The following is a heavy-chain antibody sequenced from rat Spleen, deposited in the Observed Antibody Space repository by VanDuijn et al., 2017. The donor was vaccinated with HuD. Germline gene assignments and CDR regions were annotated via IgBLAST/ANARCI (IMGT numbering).Heavy chain of an antibody. CDR2: ITTGGGKS. V-gene: IGHV5-25*01. D-gene: IGHD1-11*01. CDR1: GFTFSNYD. Sequence: EVHLVESGGGLVQPGGSLKLSCAASGFTFSNYDMAWVRQTPTKGLEWVASITTGGGKSYYRDSVKGRFTLSRDNAKSTLYLQMNSLRSEDTATYYCARQGGPYYYWGQGVMVTVSS. J-gene: IGHJ2*01. CDR3: ARQGGPYYY.